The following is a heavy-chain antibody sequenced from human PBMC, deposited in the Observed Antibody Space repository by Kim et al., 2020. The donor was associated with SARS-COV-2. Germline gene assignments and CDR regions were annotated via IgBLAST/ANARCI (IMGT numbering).Heavy chain of an antibody. J-gene: IGHJ4*02. D-gene: IGHD1-1*01. V-gene: IGHV1-2*02. Sequence: ASVKVSCKASGYTFTGYYMHWVRQAPGQGLEWMGWINPNSGGTNYAQKFQGRVTMTRDTSISTAYMELSRLRSDDTAVYYCARDYIRHWKLTFPEGVYYFDYWGQGTLVTVSS. CDR2: INPNSGGT. CDR1: GYTFTGYY. CDR3: ARDYIRHWKLTFPEGVYYFDY.